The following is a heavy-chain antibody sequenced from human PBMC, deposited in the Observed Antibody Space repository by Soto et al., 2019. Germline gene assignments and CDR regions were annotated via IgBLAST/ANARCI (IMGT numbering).Heavy chain of an antibody. D-gene: IGHD1-26*01. CDR3: AKVGGWEWELPRYHFDY. V-gene: IGHV3-23*01. CDR1: GFTFSSYA. Sequence: PGGSLRLSCASSGFTFSSYAMTWVRQAPGKGLEWVSAISGGGGSTYYADSVKGRFTTSRDNLRNTLSLQMNSLRAEDTASYYCAKVGGWEWELPRYHFDYWGQGTLVTVSS. CDR2: ISGGGGST. J-gene: IGHJ4*02.